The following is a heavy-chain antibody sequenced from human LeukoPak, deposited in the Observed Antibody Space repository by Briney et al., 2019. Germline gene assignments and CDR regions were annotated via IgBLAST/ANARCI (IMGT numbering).Heavy chain of an antibody. J-gene: IGHJ4*02. CDR3: ASQWELHPAF. CDR2: ITSSGSAV. D-gene: IGHD1-26*01. CDR1: GFMFSRYS. V-gene: IGHV3-48*01. Sequence: GGSLRLSCAASGFMFSRYSFNWVRQAPGKGLEWLSYITSSGSAVYYADSVRGRFTISRDNVKKSLYLQMSSLRAEDTAVYYCASQWELHPAFWGQGTLVTVSS.